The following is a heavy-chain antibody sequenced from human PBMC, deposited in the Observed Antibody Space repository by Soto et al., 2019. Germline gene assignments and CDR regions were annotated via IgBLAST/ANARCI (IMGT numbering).Heavy chain of an antibody. CDR2: IYYSGST. V-gene: IGHV4-59*08. CDR3: ARTFKGFTIFGVVTNYYYYMDV. CDR1: GGSISSYY. D-gene: IGHD3-3*01. J-gene: IGHJ6*03. Sequence: SETLSLTCTVSGGSISSYYWSWIRQPPGKGLEWIGYIYYSGSTNYNPSLKSRVTISVDTSKNQFSLKLSSVTAADTAVYYCARTFKGFTIFGVVTNYYYYMDVWGKGTTVTVSS.